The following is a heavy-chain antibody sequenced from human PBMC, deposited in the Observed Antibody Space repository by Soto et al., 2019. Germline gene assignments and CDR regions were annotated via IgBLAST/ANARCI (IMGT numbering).Heavy chain of an antibody. CDR1: GGSFSGYY. Sequence: SETLSLTCAVYGGSFSGYYWSWIRQPPGKGLEWIGEINHSGSTNYNPSLKSRVTISVDTSKNQFSLKLSSVTAADTAVYYCARGHPGEAHGAYYMDVWGKGTTVTVS. J-gene: IGHJ6*03. CDR2: INHSGST. CDR3: ARGHPGEAHGAYYMDV. V-gene: IGHV4-34*01. D-gene: IGHD4-17*01.